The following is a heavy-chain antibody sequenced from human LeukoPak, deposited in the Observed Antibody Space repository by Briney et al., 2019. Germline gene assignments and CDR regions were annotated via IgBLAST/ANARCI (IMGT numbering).Heavy chain of an antibody. V-gene: IGHV1-3*01. Sequence: ASVTVSCTASGYTFTIYAMHWVRQAPGQRLEWMGWINAGNGNTKYSQKFQGRVTITRDTSASTAYMELSSLRSEDTAVYYCARAAVAGDFDYWGQGTLVTVSS. CDR2: INAGNGNT. CDR1: GYTFTIYA. CDR3: ARAAVAGDFDY. D-gene: IGHD6-19*01. J-gene: IGHJ4*02.